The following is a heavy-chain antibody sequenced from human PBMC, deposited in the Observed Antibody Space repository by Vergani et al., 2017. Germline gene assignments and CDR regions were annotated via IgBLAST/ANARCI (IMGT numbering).Heavy chain of an antibody. CDR3: ARERYNWNDVVDY. CDR2: ISSDGGST. CDR1: GFTFTAHG. V-gene: IGHV3-23*01. J-gene: IGHJ4*02. Sequence: EVQLLESGGGSAQPGESLRLSCVASGFTFTAHGLNWVRQAPGKGLEWVSTISSDGGSTYYADSVKGRFTISRDNSKNTLYLQMNSLRAEDTAVYYCARERYNWNDVVDYWGQGTLVTVSS. D-gene: IGHD1-1*01.